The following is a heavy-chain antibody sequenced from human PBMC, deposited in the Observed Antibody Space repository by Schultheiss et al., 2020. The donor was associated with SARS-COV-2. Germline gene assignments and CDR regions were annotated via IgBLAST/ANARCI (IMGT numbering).Heavy chain of an antibody. CDR2: INSDGSST. CDR3: VRDDNFDV. J-gene: IGHJ3*01. Sequence: GGSLRLSCAASGFTFSNYAMSWVRQAPGKGLVWVSRINSDGSSTSYADSVKGRFTISRDNSKNTLYLQMNSLRVEDTAMYYCVRDDNFDVWGQGTMVTVSS. D-gene: IGHD3-22*01. CDR1: GFTFSNYA. V-gene: IGHV3-74*01.